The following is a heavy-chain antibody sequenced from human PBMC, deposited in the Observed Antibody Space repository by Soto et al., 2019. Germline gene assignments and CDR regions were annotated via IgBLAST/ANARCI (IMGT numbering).Heavy chain of an antibody. CDR3: ARVYSSSWYRAFDI. CDR2: ISSSGSTI. Sequence: PGGSLRLSCAASGFTFSSYEMNWVRQAPGKGLERVSYISSSGSTIYYADSVKGRFTISRDNAKNSLYLQMNSLRAEDTAVYYCARVYSSSWYRAFDIWGQGTMVTVSS. D-gene: IGHD6-13*01. V-gene: IGHV3-48*03. CDR1: GFTFSSYE. J-gene: IGHJ3*02.